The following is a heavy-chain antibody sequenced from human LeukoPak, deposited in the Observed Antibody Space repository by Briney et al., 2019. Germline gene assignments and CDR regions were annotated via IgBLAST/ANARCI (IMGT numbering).Heavy chain of an antibody. D-gene: IGHD5-18*01. Sequence: GSLRLSCAASGFTFSSYAMSWVRQAPGKGLEWIGSIYYSGSTYYNPSLKSRVTISADTSKSQFSLKLTSVTAADTAVYYCARAEATWIQLWSRYWGQGTLVTVSS. CDR3: ARAEATWIQLWSRY. V-gene: IGHV4-39*07. J-gene: IGHJ4*02. CDR1: GFTFSSYA. CDR2: IYYSGST.